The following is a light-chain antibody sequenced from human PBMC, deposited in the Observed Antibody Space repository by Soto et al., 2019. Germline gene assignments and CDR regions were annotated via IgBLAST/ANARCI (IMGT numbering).Light chain of an antibody. V-gene: IGLV2-14*03. CDR1: SSDVGGYNY. J-gene: IGLJ1*01. CDR2: DAS. Sequence: QSALTQPASVSGSPGQSITISCTGTSSDVGGYNYVSWYQHHPGKAPKLMIYDASNRPSGVANRFSGSKSGNTASLTISGLQAEDEADYYCSSYTSSSTLVYVFGTGTKLTVL. CDR3: SSYTSSSTLVYV.